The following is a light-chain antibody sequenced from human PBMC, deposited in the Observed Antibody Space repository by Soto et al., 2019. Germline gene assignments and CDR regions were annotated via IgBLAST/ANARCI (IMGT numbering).Light chain of an antibody. CDR2: EVS. Sequence: QSVLTQPASVSGSPGQSITISCTGTSSDVGGYNYVSWYQQHPGKDPKLMIYEVSNRPSGVSNRFSGSKSGNTASLTISGLQAEDEADYYCSSYTRSSTRVFGGGTKLTVL. V-gene: IGLV2-14*01. CDR1: SSDVGGYNY. J-gene: IGLJ3*02. CDR3: SSYTRSSTRV.